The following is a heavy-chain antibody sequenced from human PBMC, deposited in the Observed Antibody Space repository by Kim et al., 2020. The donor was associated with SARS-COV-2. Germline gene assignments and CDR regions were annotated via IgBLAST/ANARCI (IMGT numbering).Heavy chain of an antibody. CDR3: ARDDGEYARYSDLDG. Sequence: GGSLRLSCAASGFSFSSFGMNWVRQAPGKGLEWVSYISSSSSHIYYAGSVRGRFTISRDNAKNSVYLQTNSLRDDDTAVYYCARDDGEYARYSDLDGWG. V-gene: IGHV3-48*02. D-gene: IGHD4-17*01. CDR2: ISSSSSHI. CDR1: GFSFSSFG. J-gene: IGHJ6*02.